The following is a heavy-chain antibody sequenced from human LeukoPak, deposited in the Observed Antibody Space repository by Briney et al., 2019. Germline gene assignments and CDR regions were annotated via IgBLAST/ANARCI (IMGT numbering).Heavy chain of an antibody. V-gene: IGHV4-59*01. Sequence: PSETLSLTCTVSGGSISSYYWSWIRQPPGKGLEWIGYIYYSGSTNYNPSLKSRVTISVDTSKNQFSLKLSSVTAADTAVYYCARVLGGWYRNDAFDIWDQGTMVTVSS. D-gene: IGHD6-19*01. CDR2: IYYSGST. J-gene: IGHJ3*02. CDR1: GGSISSYY. CDR3: ARVLGGWYRNDAFDI.